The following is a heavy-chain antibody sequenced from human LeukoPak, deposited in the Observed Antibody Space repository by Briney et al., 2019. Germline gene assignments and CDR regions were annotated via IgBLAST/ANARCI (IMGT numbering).Heavy chain of an antibody. V-gene: IGHV3-48*03. CDR3: ARDGRDSYSYYYYMDV. J-gene: IGHJ6*03. CDR1: GFTFSSYG. CDR2: IDFGGSII. Sequence: GVSLRLSCVASGFTFSSYGMNWVRQVPGKALEWVSYIDFGGSIINYADHVKGRFTISRDNAKNTLYLQMNSLRAEDTAVYYCARDGRDSYSYYYYMDVWGKGTMVTVSS. D-gene: IGHD1-26*01.